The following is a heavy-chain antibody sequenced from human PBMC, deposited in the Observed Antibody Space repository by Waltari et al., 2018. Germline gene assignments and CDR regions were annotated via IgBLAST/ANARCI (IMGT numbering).Heavy chain of an antibody. Sequence: QLHLQESGPGLVKPSETLSLTCTVSGASISSLNYYWGWVRQPPGKGLEWIGNLYYGGRTYHHPSLPPRVNMSIDASKNQLSLGLTSVSAADTATYYCASFNAWNFDLDYWGQGTLVTVSS. CDR3: ASFNAWNFDLDY. D-gene: IGHD1-7*01. V-gene: IGHV4-39*01. CDR1: GASISSLNYY. CDR2: LYYGGRT. J-gene: IGHJ4*02.